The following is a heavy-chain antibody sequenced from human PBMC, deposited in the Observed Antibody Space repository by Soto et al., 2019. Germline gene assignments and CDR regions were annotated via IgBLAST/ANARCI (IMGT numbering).Heavy chain of an antibody. J-gene: IGHJ4*02. CDR1: SGSISTNYW. D-gene: IGHD4-17*01. CDR3: ARVSGSMTSVTTFEY. CDR2: IYHSGIT. V-gene: IGHV4-4*02. Sequence: QVQLQESGPGLVKPSGTVSLTCAVSSGSISTNYWWSWVRQSPGKGLEWIGEIYHSGITNYNPSLKSRVTISVDKSNNQFSLRLSSVSAADTAVYFCARVSGSMTSVTTFEYWGQGTLVTVSS.